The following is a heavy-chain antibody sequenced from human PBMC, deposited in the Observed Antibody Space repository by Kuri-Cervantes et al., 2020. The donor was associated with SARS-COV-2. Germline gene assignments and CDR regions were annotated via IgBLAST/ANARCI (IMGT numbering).Heavy chain of an antibody. V-gene: IGHV3-11*04. D-gene: IGHD5-24*01. J-gene: IGHJ3*02. CDR2: IGPSGTTI. CDR3: ARGIGRDGYTDAFDI. CDR1: GFIFSDYY. Sequence: GESLKISCTASGFIFSDYYMTWIRQAPGKGLEWVSNIGPSGTTIYYADSVKGRFTISRDNAKNSLYLQMNSLRAEDKAVYYCARGIGRDGYTDAFDIWGQGTMVTVSS.